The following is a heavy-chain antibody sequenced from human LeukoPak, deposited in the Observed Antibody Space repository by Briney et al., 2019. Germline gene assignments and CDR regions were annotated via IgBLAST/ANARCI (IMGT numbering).Heavy chain of an antibody. D-gene: IGHD1-26*01. Sequence: PSETLSLTCVVYGGSFSGYYWSWIRQPPGKGLEWIGEINHSGSTNYNPSLKSRVTISGDTSKNQFSLKLSSVTAADTAVYYCAREEPQKYYFDYWGQGTLVTVSS. J-gene: IGHJ4*02. CDR3: AREEPQKYYFDY. CDR1: GGSFSGYY. V-gene: IGHV4-34*01. CDR2: INHSGST.